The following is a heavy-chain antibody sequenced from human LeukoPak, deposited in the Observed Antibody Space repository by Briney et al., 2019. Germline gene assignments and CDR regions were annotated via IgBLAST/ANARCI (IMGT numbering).Heavy chain of an antibody. Sequence: SETLSLTCAVYGGSFSGHYWSWIRQPPGKGLEWIGEINHSGSTNYNPSLKSRVTISVDTSKNQFSLKLSSVTAADTAVYYCARGEAAAGTDYWGQGTLVTVSS. CDR2: INHSGST. J-gene: IGHJ4*02. V-gene: IGHV4-34*01. CDR3: ARGEAAAGTDY. CDR1: GGSFSGHY. D-gene: IGHD6-13*01.